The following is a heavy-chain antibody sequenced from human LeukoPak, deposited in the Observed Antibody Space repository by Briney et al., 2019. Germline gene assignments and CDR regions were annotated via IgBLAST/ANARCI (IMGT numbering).Heavy chain of an antibody. CDR2: IIPSSSYI. Sequence: GGSLRLSCAASGFTFSSSSMNWVRQAPGKGLEFVSSIIPSSSYIYYADSVKGRFTISRDDAKNSLFLQMNSLRAEDTAVYYCAREGGYCSGGSCRFFDYWGQGTLVTVSS. CDR3: AREGGYCSGGSCRFFDY. J-gene: IGHJ4*02. D-gene: IGHD2-15*01. V-gene: IGHV3-21*06. CDR1: GFTFSSSS.